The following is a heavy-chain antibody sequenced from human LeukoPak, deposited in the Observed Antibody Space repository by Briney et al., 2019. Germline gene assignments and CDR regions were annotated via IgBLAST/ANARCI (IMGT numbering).Heavy chain of an antibody. D-gene: IGHD2-2*01. V-gene: IGHV1-2*02. CDR1: GYTFTGYY. CDR2: INPNSGGT. J-gene: IGHJ4*02. CDR3: ARGGRYCSSSTCYYDY. Sequence: GASVKVSCKASGYTFTGYYMHWVRQAPGQGLEWMGWINPNSGGTNYAQKFQGRVTMTRDTSISTAYMELSRLKSDDTAVYYCARGGRYCSSSTCYYDYWGQGTLVTVPS.